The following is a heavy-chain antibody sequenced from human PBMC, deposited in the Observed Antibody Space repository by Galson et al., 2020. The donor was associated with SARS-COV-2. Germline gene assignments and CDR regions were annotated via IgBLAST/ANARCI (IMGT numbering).Heavy chain of an antibody. CDR1: GFTFSDYY. CDR3: ARAQKVVVITELGY. D-gene: IGHD3-22*01. Sequence: GESLKISCAASGFTFSDYYMSWIRQAPGKGLEWVSYISSSGSTIYYADSVKGRFTISRDNAKNSLYLQMNSLRAEDTAVYYCARAQKVVVITELGYWGQGTLVTVSS. J-gene: IGHJ4*02. CDR2: ISSSGSTI. V-gene: IGHV3-11*01.